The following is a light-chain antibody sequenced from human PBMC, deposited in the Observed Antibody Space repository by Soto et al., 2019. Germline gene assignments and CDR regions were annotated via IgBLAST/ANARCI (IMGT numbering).Light chain of an antibody. CDR1: QSVSSN. V-gene: IGKV3D-15*01. CDR3: QQYETFSGT. Sequence: ETVMTQSPATLSVSPGERATLSCRASQSVSSNLAWYQQKPGQPPRLLIYDISTRATGIPTRFSGSGSGTEFTLTISSLQSEDFAVYYCQQYETFSGTFGPGTKVEI. J-gene: IGKJ1*01. CDR2: DIS.